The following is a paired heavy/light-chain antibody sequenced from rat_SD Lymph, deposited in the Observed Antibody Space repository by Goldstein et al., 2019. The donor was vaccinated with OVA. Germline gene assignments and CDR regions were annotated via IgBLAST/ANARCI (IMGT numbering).Heavy chain of an antibody. V-gene: IGHV5-29*01. CDR2: ISYDGSST. CDR1: GFTFSNYG. J-gene: IGHJ4*01. D-gene: IGHD1-7*01. CDR3: ASHRRWVWGVMDA. Sequence: EVHLVESGGGLVQPGKSLKLSCAASGFTFSNYGMAWVRQAPTKGLEWVATISYDGSSTYYRDSVKGRFTISRDNAKSTLYLQMDSLRSEDTATYYCASHRRWVWGVMDAWGQGASVTVSS.
Light chain of an antibody. V-gene: IGKV22S1*01. Sequence: IQLTQSPSLLSASVGDRVTLSCKGSQNINNYLAWYQQKLGEAPKLLIYKTNSLQTGIPSRFSGSGSGPDYTLTISSLHSEDLATYYCYQYNNGYTFGAGTKLELK. J-gene: IGKJ2-3*01. CDR2: KTN. CDR3: YQYNNGYT. CDR1: QNINNY.